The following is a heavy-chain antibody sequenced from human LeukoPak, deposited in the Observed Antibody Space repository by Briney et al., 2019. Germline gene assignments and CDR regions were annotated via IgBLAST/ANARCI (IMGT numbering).Heavy chain of an antibody. Sequence: ASVKVSCKASGYTFTSYYMHWVRQAPGQGREWMGIINPRGGSTTYAQKFQGRVTMTRDTSTSTVYMEFSSLRSEDTAVYYCASESGSRFDYWSQGTLVTVSS. J-gene: IGHJ4*02. V-gene: IGHV1-46*01. D-gene: IGHD6-13*01. CDR2: INPRGGST. CDR1: GYTFTSYY. CDR3: ASESGSRFDY.